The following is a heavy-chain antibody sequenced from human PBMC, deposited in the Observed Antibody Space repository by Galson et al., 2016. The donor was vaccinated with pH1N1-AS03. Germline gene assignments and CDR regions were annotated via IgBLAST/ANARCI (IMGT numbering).Heavy chain of an antibody. V-gene: IGHV3-53*01. CDR1: GFTFSTYW. D-gene: IGHD5-12*01. Sequence: SLRLSCAASGFTFSTYWIHWVRQAPGKGLEWVSLTYTGGSTDYADSVKGRFTISRDNSKNTLYLQMNSLRAEDTAMYYCARGRARGYSGYDLWGQGTLVTVSS. J-gene: IGHJ4*02. CDR3: ARGRARGYSGYDL. CDR2: TYTGGST.